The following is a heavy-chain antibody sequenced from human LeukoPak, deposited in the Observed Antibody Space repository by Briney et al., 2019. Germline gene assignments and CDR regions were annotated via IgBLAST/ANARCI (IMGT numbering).Heavy chain of an antibody. J-gene: IGHJ4*02. CDR3: ARVYDFWSGYPSFDLDY. V-gene: IGHV1-18*01. CDR1: GYTFTSYG. D-gene: IGHD3-3*01. Sequence: ASVKVSCKASGYTFTSYGISWARQAPGQGLEWMGWIGAYNGNTNYAQKLQGRVTMTTDTSTSTAYMELRSLRSDDTAVYYCARVYDFWSGYPSFDLDYWGQGTLVTVSS. CDR2: IGAYNGNT.